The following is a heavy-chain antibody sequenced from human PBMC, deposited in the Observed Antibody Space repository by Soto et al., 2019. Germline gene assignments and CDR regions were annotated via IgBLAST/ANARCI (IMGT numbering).Heavy chain of an antibody. CDR3: AKDPDILTGYYCDY. Sequence: GSLRLSWAASGFTFSSYAMSWFRQAPGKGLEWVSAISGSGGSTYYADSVKGRFTISRDNSKNTLYLQMNSLRAEDTAVYYCAKDPDILTGYYCDYWGQGTLVTVSS. V-gene: IGHV3-23*01. CDR2: ISGSGGST. D-gene: IGHD3-9*01. CDR1: GFTFSSYA. J-gene: IGHJ4*02.